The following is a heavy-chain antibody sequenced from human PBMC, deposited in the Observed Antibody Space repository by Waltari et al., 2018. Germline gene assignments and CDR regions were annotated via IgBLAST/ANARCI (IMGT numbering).Heavy chain of an antibody. D-gene: IGHD3-16*01. CDR3: ARHNSMDYIWGEFTFSHYYYYGMDV. CDR1: GYSFTSYW. V-gene: IGHV5-51*01. CDR2: IYPGDSDT. J-gene: IGHJ6*02. Sequence: EVQLVESGAEVKKPGESLKISCKGSGYSFTSYWIGWVRQMPGKGLEWMGIIYPGDSDTRYSPSFQGQVTISADKSISTAYLQWSSLKASDTAMYYCARHNSMDYIWGEFTFSHYYYYGMDVWGQGTTVTVSS.